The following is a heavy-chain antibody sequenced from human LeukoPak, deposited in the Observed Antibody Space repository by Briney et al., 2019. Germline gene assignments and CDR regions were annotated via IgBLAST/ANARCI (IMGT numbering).Heavy chain of an antibody. CDR2: IYSGGST. Sequence: GGSLRLSCAASGFTVSSNYKSWVRQAPGKGLEWVSVIYSGGSTYYADSVKGRFTISRDNSKNTLYLQMNSLRAEDTAVYYCARDKYCGGDCLDYWGQGTLVTVSS. D-gene: IGHD2-21*01. J-gene: IGHJ4*02. CDR1: GFTVSSNY. CDR3: ARDKYCGGDCLDY. V-gene: IGHV3-66*02.